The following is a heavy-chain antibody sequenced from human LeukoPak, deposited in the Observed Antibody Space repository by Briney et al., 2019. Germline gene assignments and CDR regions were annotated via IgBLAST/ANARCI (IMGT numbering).Heavy chain of an antibody. CDR2: IYSGGST. V-gene: IGHV3-53*01. CDR1: GFTVSSNY. CDR3: AREDEYGVLFDY. Sequence: GGSLRLSCAASGFTVSSNYMSWVRQVPGKGLEWVSVIYSGGSTYYSDSVKGRFTISRDNSKNTLYLQMNSLRAEDTAVYYCAREDEYGVLFDYWGQGTLVTVSS. J-gene: IGHJ4*02. D-gene: IGHD4-17*01.